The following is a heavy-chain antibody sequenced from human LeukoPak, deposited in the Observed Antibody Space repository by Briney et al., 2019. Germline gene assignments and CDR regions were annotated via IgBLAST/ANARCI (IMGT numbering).Heavy chain of an antibody. CDR1: GFSFRSYE. J-gene: IGHJ4*02. CDR2: ISSSGDTI. Sequence: GGSLRLSCAASGFSFRSYEMNWVRQAPGKGLEWVSFISSSGDTIYYADSVKGRFTISRDNAKNSLYLQMNSLRAEDTAIYYCARDLFSGSSNLDYWGRGTLVIVSS. CDR3: ARDLFSGSSNLDY. D-gene: IGHD1-26*01. V-gene: IGHV3-48*03.